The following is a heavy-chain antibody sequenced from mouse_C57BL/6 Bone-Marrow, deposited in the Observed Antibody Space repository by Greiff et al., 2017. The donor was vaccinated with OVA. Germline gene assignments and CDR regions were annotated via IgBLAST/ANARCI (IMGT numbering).Heavy chain of an antibody. J-gene: IGHJ4*01. V-gene: IGHV7-3*01. Sequence: DVMLVESGGGLVQPGGSLSLSCAASGFTFTDYYMRWVRQPPGKALEWLGFIRNKANGYTTEYSASVKGRFTISRDNSQSILYLQMKALGAEESDTYYCASPQAMDYWGQGTSVTVSS. CDR3: ASPQAMDY. CDR2: IRNKANGYTT. CDR1: GFTFTDYY.